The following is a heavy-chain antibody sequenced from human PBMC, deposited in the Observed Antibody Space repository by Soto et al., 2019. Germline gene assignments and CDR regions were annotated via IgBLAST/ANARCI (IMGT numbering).Heavy chain of an antibody. D-gene: IGHD2-15*01. V-gene: IGHV3-15*01. CDR3: ARTERINRQSSTRFDS. J-gene: IGHJ4*02. CDR1: GLPFSNVW. CDR2: VKSKSDGETA. Sequence: PGGSLSLSCSSSGLPFSNVWMTWVLQAPGKGLEWVGRVKSKSDGETADVAAPVKARFTISRDDSKNTVFLEMNSLKGEDTVLYYSARTERINRQSSTRFDSGGRGPRVTVP.